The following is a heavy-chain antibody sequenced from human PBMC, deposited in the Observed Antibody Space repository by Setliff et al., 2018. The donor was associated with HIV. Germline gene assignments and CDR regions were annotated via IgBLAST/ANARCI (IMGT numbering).Heavy chain of an antibody. CDR2: ISSSSSYI. D-gene: IGHD3-22*01. CDR1: GFTFSDYY. Sequence: PGGSLRLSCAASGFTFSDYYMSWIRQAPGKGLEWVSSISSSSSYIYYADSLKGRFTRSRDNAKHSLYLQMNSLRAEYTAVYHCARASYYYDSSGWVDYWGQGTLVTVSS. V-gene: IGHV3-11*03. CDR3: ARASYYYDSSGWVDY. J-gene: IGHJ4*02.